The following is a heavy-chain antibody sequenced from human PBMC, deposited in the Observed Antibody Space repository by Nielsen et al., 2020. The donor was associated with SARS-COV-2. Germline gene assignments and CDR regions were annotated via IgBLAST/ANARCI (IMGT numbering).Heavy chain of an antibody. J-gene: IGHJ4*02. D-gene: IGHD3-10*01. CDR2: IKQDGSEK. CDR3: ARLESYYYGSGSYYISLSTPFDY. Sequence: WIRQPPGKGLEWVANIKQDGSEKYYVDSVKGRFTISRDNAKNSLYLQMNSLRAEDTAVYYCARLESYYYGSGSYYISLSTPFDYWGQGTLVTVSS. V-gene: IGHV3-7*03.